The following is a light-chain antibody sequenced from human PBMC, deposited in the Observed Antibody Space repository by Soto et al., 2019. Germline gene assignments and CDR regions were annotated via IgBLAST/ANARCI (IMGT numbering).Light chain of an antibody. CDR1: QSISSTY. CDR3: QQYGSSSFA. V-gene: IGKV3-20*01. CDR2: GAF. Sequence: EIVLTQSPSTLSVSPGERATLFCRARQSISSTYLAWYQKKPGQAPRLLLYGAFNRATGIPDRFSGSGSGTDFTLTISRLEPEDCAFYYCQQYGSSSFAFGPGTKVEIK. J-gene: IGKJ3*01.